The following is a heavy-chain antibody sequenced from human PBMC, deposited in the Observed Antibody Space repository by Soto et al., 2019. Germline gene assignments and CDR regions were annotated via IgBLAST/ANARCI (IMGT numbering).Heavy chain of an antibody. Sequence: PPETLSLTCTVSGDSINTGGYYWTWIRQHPGKGLEWIGYIYSSESTSYNPSLKSRVTISVDTSKNQFSLRLSSVTAADTAVYYCARSPLIVPAALGAFDIWGQGTMVTVSS. CDR1: GDSINTGGYY. CDR2: IYSSEST. D-gene: IGHD2-2*01. CDR3: ARSPLIVPAALGAFDI. V-gene: IGHV4-31*03. J-gene: IGHJ3*02.